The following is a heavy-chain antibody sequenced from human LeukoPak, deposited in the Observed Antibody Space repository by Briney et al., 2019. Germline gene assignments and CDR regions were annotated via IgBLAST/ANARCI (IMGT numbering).Heavy chain of an antibody. CDR3: ASGGVVTNPWGQYQFDY. Sequence: ASVKVSCKASGGSFNSYIISWVRQAPGQGLEWMGRIIPMPGTPNYAQKFQGRITIIADKSTNTASMELSSLRFEDTAVYYCASGGVVTNPWGQYQFDYWGQGTLVTVSS. J-gene: IGHJ4*02. D-gene: IGHD3-22*01. V-gene: IGHV1-69*08. CDR2: IIPMPGTP. CDR1: GGSFNSYI.